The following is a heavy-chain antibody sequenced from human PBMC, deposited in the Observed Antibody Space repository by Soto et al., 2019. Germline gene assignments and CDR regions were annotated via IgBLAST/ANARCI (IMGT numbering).Heavy chain of an antibody. Sequence: ASVKVSCKASGYTFTSYGISWVRQAPGQGLEWMGWISAYNGNTNYAQKLQGRVTMTTDTSTSTAYMELRSLRAEDTAVYYCAKNGDLQHRHVYFAYWGQGTLVTVSS. V-gene: IGHV1-18*01. CDR1: GYTFTSYG. CDR2: ISAYNGNT. D-gene: IGHD4-4*01. J-gene: IGHJ4*02. CDR3: AKNGDLQHRHVYFAY.